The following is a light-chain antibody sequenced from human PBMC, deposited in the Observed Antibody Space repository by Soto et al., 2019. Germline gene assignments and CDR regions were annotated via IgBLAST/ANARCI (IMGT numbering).Light chain of an antibody. V-gene: IGKV3-20*01. CDR1: QSVSSSY. CDR2: GAS. CDR3: HQYVRSLT. Sequence: EIVLTQSPGTLSLSPGERATLSCRASQSVSSSYLAWYQQKPGQAPRLLIYGASTRATGIPDRFSGSGSGTGFALTISRLEPEDFAVYYCHQYVRSLTFGPGTKVDIK. J-gene: IGKJ3*01.